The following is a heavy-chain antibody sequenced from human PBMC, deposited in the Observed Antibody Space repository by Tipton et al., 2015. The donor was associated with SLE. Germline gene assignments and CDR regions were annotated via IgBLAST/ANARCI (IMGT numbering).Heavy chain of an antibody. D-gene: IGHD3-10*01. J-gene: IGHJ4*02. CDR2: IYTSGST. CDR1: GGSISSHY. CDR3: ARGGNGSGSYYY. V-gene: IGHV4-59*11. Sequence: TLSLTCTVSGGSISSHYWSWIRQPPGKGLEWIGHIYTSGSTNYNPSLKSRVTISVDTSKNQFSLKLSSVTAADTAVYYCARGGNGSGSYYYWGQGTLVTVSS.